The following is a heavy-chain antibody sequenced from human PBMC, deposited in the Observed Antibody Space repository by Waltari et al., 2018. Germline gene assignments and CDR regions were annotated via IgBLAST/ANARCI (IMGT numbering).Heavy chain of an antibody. V-gene: IGHV3-30*18. Sequence: QLQLVESGGGVVQPGKSLRLSCAASGFSLSHYGMHWVRQAPGRGLEVGALRWFEGGDEYYADSVRGRFTISRDNSKNLLYLHMDSLRVDDTAVYYCAKDAFGNTYMDHWGQGTLVTVSS. CDR3: AKDAFGNTYMDH. CDR2: RWFEGGDE. D-gene: IGHD3-16*01. CDR1: GFSLSHYG. J-gene: IGHJ4*02.